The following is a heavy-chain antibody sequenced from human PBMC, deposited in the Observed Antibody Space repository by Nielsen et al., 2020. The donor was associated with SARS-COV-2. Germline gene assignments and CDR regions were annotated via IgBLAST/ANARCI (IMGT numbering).Heavy chain of an antibody. CDR3: TTADFWSGSDY. CDR1: GFTFGDYA. D-gene: IGHD3-3*01. CDR2: IKSKTDGGTT. J-gene: IGHJ4*02. V-gene: IGHV3-15*01. Sequence: GGSLRLSCTASGFTFGDYAMSWVRQAPGKGLEWVGRIKSKTDGGTTDYAAPVKGRFTISRDDSKNTLYLQMNSLKTEDTAVYYCTTADFWSGSDYWGQGTLVTVSS.